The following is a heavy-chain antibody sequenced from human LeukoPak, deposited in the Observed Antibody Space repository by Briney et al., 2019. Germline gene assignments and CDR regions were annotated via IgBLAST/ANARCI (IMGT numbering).Heavy chain of an antibody. Sequence: ASVKVSCKVSGYTLTELSMHWVRQAPRKGLEWMGGFDPEDGETIYAQKFQGRVTMTEDTSTDTAYMELSSLRSEDTAVYYCATDLLHLVVVPATENRDYWGQGTLVTVSS. V-gene: IGHV1-24*01. J-gene: IGHJ4*02. CDR2: FDPEDGET. D-gene: IGHD2-2*01. CDR1: GYTLTELS. CDR3: ATDLLHLVVVPATENRDY.